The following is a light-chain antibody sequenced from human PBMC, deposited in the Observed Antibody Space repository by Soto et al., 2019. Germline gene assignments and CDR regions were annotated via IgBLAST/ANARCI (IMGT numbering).Light chain of an antibody. CDR2: DAS. J-gene: IGKJ2*01. Sequence: DIQMTQSPSTLSASVGDRVTITCRASQSISSWLAWYQQKPGKAPKLLIYDASSLESGVPSRFSGSGSGTEFTLTISSLQPDDFATYYCQQYNSYNPFGQGTKLEIK. V-gene: IGKV1-5*01. CDR3: QQYNSYNP. CDR1: QSISSW.